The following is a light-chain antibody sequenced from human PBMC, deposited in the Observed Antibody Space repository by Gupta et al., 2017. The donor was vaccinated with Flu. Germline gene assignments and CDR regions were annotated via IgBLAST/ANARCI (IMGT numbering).Light chain of an antibody. CDR1: QSINMF. V-gene: IGKV1-39*01. J-gene: IGKJ2*01. CDR3: QQSYSSPYT. CDR2: TTS. Sequence: DIQMTQSPSSLSSSIGDSVTITCRASQSINMFLNWYQQKPGKAPKLLIYTTSTLHSGAPSRFSGRGSGTDFTLTISSQQPEDFATYYCQQSYSSPYTFGQGTKLEI.